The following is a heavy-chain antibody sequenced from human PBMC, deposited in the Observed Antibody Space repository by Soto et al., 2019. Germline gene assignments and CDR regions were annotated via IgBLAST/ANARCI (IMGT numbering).Heavy chain of an antibody. J-gene: IGHJ4*02. CDR2: IIPIFGTA. V-gene: IGHV1-69*13. D-gene: IGHD3-22*01. CDR3: ARADDSSGYYSGPFDY. Sequence: SVKVSCKASGGTFSSYAISWVRQAPGQGLEWMGGIIPIFGTANYAQKFQGRVTITADESTSTAYMELSSLRSEDRAVYYCARADDSSGYYSGPFDYWGQGTLVTVSA. CDR1: GGTFSSYA.